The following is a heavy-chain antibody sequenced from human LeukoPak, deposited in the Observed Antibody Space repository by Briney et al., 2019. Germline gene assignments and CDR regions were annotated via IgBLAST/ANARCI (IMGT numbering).Heavy chain of an antibody. Sequence: SETLSLTCTVSGGSISSSSYYWGWIRQPPGKGLEWIGSIYYSGSTYYNPSLKSRVTISVNTSKNQFSLKLSSVTAADTAVYYCARDRADYYGMDVWGQGTLVTVSS. CDR2: IYYSGST. J-gene: IGHJ6*02. D-gene: IGHD3-10*01. CDR3: ARDRADYYGMDV. V-gene: IGHV4-39*07. CDR1: GGSISSSSYY.